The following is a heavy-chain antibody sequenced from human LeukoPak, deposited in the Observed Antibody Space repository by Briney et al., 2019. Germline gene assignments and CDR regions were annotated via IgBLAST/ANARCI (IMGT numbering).Heavy chain of an antibody. Sequence: GASVKVSCKASGGTFSSYAISWVRQAPGQGLEWMGGIIPIFGTANCAQKFQGRVTITADESTSTAYMELSSLRSEDTAVYYCARDSIYGSGSKTAQFFVWFDPWGQGTLVTVSS. J-gene: IGHJ5*02. V-gene: IGHV1-69*13. CDR2: IIPIFGTA. D-gene: IGHD3-10*01. CDR1: GGTFSSYA. CDR3: ARDSIYGSGSKTAQFFVWFDP.